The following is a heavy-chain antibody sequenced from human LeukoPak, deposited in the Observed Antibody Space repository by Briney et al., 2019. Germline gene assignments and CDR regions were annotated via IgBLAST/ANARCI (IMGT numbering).Heavy chain of an antibody. V-gene: IGHV4-39*07. CDR1: GGSISSSSYY. D-gene: IGHD4-23*01. J-gene: IGHJ4*02. CDR2: IYYSGST. CDR3: ARARTTVVTGDY. Sequence: PSETLSLTCTVSGGSISSSSYYWGWIRQPPGKGLEWIGSIYYSGSTYYNPSLKSRVTISVDTSKNQFSLKLSSVTAADTAVYYCARARTTVVTGDYWGQGTLVTVSS.